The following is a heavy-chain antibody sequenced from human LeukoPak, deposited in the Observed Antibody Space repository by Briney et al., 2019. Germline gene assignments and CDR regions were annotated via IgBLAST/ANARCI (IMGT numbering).Heavy chain of an antibody. J-gene: IGHJ4*02. CDR1: GFTFSSYA. Sequence: PGGSLRLSCAASGFTFSSYAMHWVRQAPGKGLEWVAVISYDGSNKYYADSVKGRFTISRDNSKNTLYLQMNSLRAEDTAVYYCARDAMHYYDSSGYSAYFDYWGQGTLVTVSS. V-gene: IGHV3-30-3*01. D-gene: IGHD3-22*01. CDR2: ISYDGSNK. CDR3: ARDAMHYYDSSGYSAYFDY.